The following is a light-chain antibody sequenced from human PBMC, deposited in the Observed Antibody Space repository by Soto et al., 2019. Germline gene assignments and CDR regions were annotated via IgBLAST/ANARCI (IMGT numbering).Light chain of an antibody. V-gene: IGKV3-15*01. CDR3: HQYHIWPPIT. CDR2: DAS. Sequence: EIVMTQSPATLSVSPGERATLSCRASQSVTSNLAWYQQRPGQTSSLLIYDASTRATGIPARFSGSGSGTEFTLTISSLQSEDFAVYSYHQYHIWPPITFGQGTRLEIK. J-gene: IGKJ5*01. CDR1: QSVTSN.